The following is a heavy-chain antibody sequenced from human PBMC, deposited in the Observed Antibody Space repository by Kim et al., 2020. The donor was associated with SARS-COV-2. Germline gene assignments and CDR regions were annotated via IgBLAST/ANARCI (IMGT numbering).Heavy chain of an antibody. V-gene: IGHV3-74*01. CDR2: IKSDGSRT. Sequence: GGSLRLSCAASGFTFSSFWMHWVRQAPGKGLVWVSQIKSDGSRTSYADSVKGRFTISRDNAKNTLYLQMNSLRAEDTAVYYCVRGRYFDWFTGGPNPWGQGTLVTVSS. J-gene: IGHJ5*02. CDR3: VRGRYFDWFTGGPNP. CDR1: GFTFSSFW. D-gene: IGHD3-9*01.